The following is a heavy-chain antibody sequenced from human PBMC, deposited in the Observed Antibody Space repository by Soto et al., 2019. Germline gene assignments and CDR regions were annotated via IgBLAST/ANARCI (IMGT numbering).Heavy chain of an antibody. CDR2: TYYRSKWYN. V-gene: IGHV6-1*01. J-gene: IGHJ6*03. D-gene: IGHD3-22*01. Sequence: SQTLSLTCAISGDSVSSNSAAWNWIRQSPSRGLEWLGRTYYRSKWYNDYAVSVKSRITINPDTSKNQFSLQLNSVTPEVTALYYCARSDGIVGYYYYYMDVWGKGTSVTGSS. CDR3: ARSDGIVGYYYYYMDV. CDR1: GDSVSSNSAA.